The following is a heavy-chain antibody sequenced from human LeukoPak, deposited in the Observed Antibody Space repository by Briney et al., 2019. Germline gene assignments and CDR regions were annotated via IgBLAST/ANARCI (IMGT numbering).Heavy chain of an antibody. CDR2: IYYSGNT. CDR3: ARHWETSSWYVDY. D-gene: IGHD6-13*01. Sequence: SEPLSHTCPVSGGSLSSHYWCWIRQPPANGLHWTRYIYYSGNTNYNPSLKSRVIISVDTPKNQFSLKLSSVTAADTAVYYCARHWETSSWYVDYWGQGTLVIVSS. CDR1: GGSLSSHY. J-gene: IGHJ4*02. V-gene: IGHV4-59*08.